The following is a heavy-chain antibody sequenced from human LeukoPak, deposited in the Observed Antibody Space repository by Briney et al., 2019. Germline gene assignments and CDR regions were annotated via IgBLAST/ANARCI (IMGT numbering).Heavy chain of an antibody. J-gene: IGHJ5*02. CDR1: GGTFSSYA. V-gene: IGHV1-69*13. Sequence: ASVKVSCKASGGTFSSYAISWVRQAPGHGLEWMGGIIPIFGTANYAQKFQGRVTITADESTSTAYMELSSLRSEDTAVYYCARDRMVRGVFNSFDPWGQGTLVTVSS. CDR2: IIPIFGTA. D-gene: IGHD3-10*01. CDR3: ARDRMVRGVFNSFDP.